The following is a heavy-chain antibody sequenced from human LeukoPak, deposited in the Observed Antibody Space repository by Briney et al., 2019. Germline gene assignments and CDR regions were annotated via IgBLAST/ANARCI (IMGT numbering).Heavy chain of an antibody. V-gene: IGHV3-30*02. J-gene: IGHJ5*02. CDR3: ANPRGYCSSTSCYFWFDP. CDR1: GFTFSSYG. CDR2: IRYDGSNK. Sequence: GGSLRLSCAASGFTFSSYGMHWVRQAPGKGLEWVAFIRYDGSNKYYADSVKGRFTISRDNSKNTLYLQMNSLRAEDTAVYYCANPRGYCSSTSCYFWFDPWGQGTLVTVSS. D-gene: IGHD2-2*01.